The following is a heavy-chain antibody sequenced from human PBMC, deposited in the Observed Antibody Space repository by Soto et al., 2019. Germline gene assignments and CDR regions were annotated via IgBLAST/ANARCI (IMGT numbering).Heavy chain of an antibody. V-gene: IGHV3-48*03. J-gene: IGHJ4*02. CDR2: VSGSGTT. CDR1: GYTFNSHE. Sequence: GGSLRLSCVASGYTFNSHEMNWIRQTPGKRLEWISSVSGSGTTKYADSVKGRFTISRDNAHKSIYLQMNSLRVEDTGVYYCARGGIHWGQGALVTVSS. D-gene: IGHD6-13*01. CDR3: ARGGIH.